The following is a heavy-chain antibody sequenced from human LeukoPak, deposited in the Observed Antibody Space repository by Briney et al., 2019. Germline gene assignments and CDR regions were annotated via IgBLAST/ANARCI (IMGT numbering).Heavy chain of an antibody. CDR2: IYTSGST. Sequence: PSEPLSLTCTVSGGYISRYYWSRIRQPAGKGLKWIGRIYTSGSTNYNPPLKSRVTMSVDTSKNQFSLKLCSVTAADTAVYYCASSGSYYAEYFQHWGQGTLVTVSS. CDR3: ASSGSYYAEYFQH. CDR1: GGYISRYY. V-gene: IGHV4-4*07. J-gene: IGHJ1*01. D-gene: IGHD1-26*01.